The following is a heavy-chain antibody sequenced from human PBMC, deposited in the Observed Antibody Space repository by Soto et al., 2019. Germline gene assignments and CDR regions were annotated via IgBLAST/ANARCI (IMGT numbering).Heavy chain of an antibody. V-gene: IGHV3-23*01. CDR1: GFTFYSSA. CDR2: ISTTGGNT. J-gene: IGHJ4*02. CDR3: AKPSGGSYPESRVFDS. Sequence: EVQLLESGGGLVQPGGSQRLSCAASGFTFYSSAMSWVRQAPGKGLEWVSAISTTGGNTLYADSVKGRFTISRDNSKNTLYLQMNSLRAEDTAIYYCAKPSGGSYPESRVFDSWGQGTRVTVSS. D-gene: IGHD1-26*01.